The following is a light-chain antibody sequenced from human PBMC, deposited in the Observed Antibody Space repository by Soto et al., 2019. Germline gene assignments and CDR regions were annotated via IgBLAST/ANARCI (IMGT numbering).Light chain of an antibody. CDR2: DAS. CDR3: QQFNSYPGT. V-gene: IGKV1-13*02. CDR1: QGISSA. J-gene: IGKJ3*01. Sequence: AIQLTQSPSSLSASVGDRVTITCRAIQGISSALAWYQQKPGKAPKLLINDASRLESGVPSRFSGSGSGTDFTLSISSLQPEDFATYYCQQFNSYPGTFGPGTKVDIK.